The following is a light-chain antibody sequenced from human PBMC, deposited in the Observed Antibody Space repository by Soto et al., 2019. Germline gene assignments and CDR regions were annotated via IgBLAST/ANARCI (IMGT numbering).Light chain of an antibody. CDR2: NVY. Sequence: LTQPASVSGSPGQSITISCTGTSSDVGAYNFVSWHQQHPGKAPKLMIYNVYDRPSGISYRFSGSKSGNTASLTISGLQGEDEADYYCSAYTVSRTYVFGTGTKVTVL. V-gene: IGLV2-14*03. CDR1: SSDVGAYNF. J-gene: IGLJ1*01. CDR3: SAYTVSRTYV.